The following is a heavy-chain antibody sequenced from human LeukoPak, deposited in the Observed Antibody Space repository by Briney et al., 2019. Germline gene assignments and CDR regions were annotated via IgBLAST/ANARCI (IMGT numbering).Heavy chain of an antibody. Sequence: ASVKVSCKASGYTFTSYDINWVRQATGQGLEWMGWMNPNSGNTGYAQKFQGRVTMTRNTSISTAYMELSSLRSEDTAVYYCARAHRDCSSTSCQYYFDYWGQGTLVTVSS. V-gene: IGHV1-8*01. D-gene: IGHD2-2*01. CDR1: GYTFTSYD. CDR2: MNPNSGNT. CDR3: ARAHRDCSSTSCQYYFDY. J-gene: IGHJ4*02.